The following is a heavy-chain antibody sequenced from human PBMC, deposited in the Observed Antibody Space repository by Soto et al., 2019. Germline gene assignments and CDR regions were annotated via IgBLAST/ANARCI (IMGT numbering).Heavy chain of an antibody. D-gene: IGHD6-13*01. CDR1: GGTFSSYR. CDR3: VRDAGSKLSRS. CDR2: IVPIYRTA. Sequence: ASVKVSCKASGGTFSSYRINWVRKAPGQGLEWVGGIVPIYRTADYAQKFQGRVTITADESARTSDMELRSLKSQDTAAYYCVRDAGSKLSRSWGQGTLVTGSS. V-gene: IGHV1-69*13. J-gene: IGHJ4*02.